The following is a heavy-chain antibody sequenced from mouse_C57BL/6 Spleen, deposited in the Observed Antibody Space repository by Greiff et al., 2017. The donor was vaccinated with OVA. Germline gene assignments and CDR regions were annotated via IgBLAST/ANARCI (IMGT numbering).Heavy chain of an antibody. D-gene: IGHD1-1*01. Sequence: DVKLVESGAELVKPGASVKLSCTASGFNIKDYYMHWVKQRTEQGLEWIGRIDPEDGETKYAPKFQGKATITADTSSNTAYLQLSSLTSEDTAVYYCARGTVVAAPVYYYAMDYWGQGTSVTVSS. J-gene: IGHJ4*01. CDR1: GFNIKDYY. CDR3: ARGTVVAAPVYYYAMDY. CDR2: IDPEDGET. V-gene: IGHV14-2*01.